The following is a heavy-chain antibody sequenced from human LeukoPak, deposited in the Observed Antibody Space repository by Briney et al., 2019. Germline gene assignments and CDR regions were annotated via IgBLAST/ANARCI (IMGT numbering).Heavy chain of an antibody. V-gene: IGHV1-46*03. CDR3: ARVEGYCSNGVCYYYSDY. J-gene: IGHJ4*02. D-gene: IGHD2-8*01. Sequence: WASVKVSCKTSGYTFISYYMHWVRQAPGQGLEWMGIINPSSGSTGYPQKFQGRVTMTRDTSTSTVYMGLSSLRSEDTAVYYCARVEGYCSNGVCYYYSDYWGQGTLVTVSS. CDR2: INPSSGST. CDR1: GYTFISYY.